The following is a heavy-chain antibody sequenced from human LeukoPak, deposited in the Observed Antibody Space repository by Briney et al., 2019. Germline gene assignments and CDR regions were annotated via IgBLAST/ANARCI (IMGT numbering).Heavy chain of an antibody. CDR1: GFTFSSYA. J-gene: IGHJ4*02. D-gene: IGHD3-22*01. V-gene: IGHV3-30-3*01. CDR2: ISYDGSNK. Sequence: SGGSLRLSCAASGFTFSSYAMHWVRQAPGKGLEWVAVISYDGSNKYYADSVKGRFTISRDNAKNSLYLQMNSLRAEDTAVYYCARGGAYYYDSSGYSIFDYWGQGTLVTVSS. CDR3: ARGGAYYYDSSGYSIFDY.